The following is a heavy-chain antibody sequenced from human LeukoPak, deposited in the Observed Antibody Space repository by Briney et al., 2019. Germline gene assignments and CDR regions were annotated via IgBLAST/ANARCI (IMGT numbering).Heavy chain of an antibody. CDR1: GYTFTCYD. CDR2: MNPNSGNT. V-gene: IGHV1-8*01. J-gene: IGHJ5*02. D-gene: IGHD1-1*01. Sequence: ASVKFSCTASGYTFTCYDINWVRQATGQGIEWMGLMNPNSGNTGYAQKSQGRVTMTTTTTTSTAYMELTSLRSEDTAVYYCAMETGTEDVNWFAPWGQGTLVTVSS. CDR3: AMETGTEDVNWFAP.